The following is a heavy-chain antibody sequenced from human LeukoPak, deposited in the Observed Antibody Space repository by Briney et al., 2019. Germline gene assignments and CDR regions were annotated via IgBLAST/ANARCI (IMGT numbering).Heavy chain of an antibody. CDR1: GGSISSYY. Sequence: SETLSLTCTVSGGSISSYYWSWIRQPAGKRLEWIGRIYTSGSTNYNPSLKSRVTMSVDTSKNQFSLKLSSVTAADTAVYYCARDRGNWNDLGGYYFDYWGQGTLVTVSS. V-gene: IGHV4-4*07. J-gene: IGHJ4*02. CDR2: IYTSGST. CDR3: ARDRGNWNDLGGYYFDY. D-gene: IGHD1-1*01.